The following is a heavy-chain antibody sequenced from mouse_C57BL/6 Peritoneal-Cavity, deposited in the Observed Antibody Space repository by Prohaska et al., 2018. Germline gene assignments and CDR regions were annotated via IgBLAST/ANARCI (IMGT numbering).Heavy chain of an antibody. CDR2: IHPNSGST. Sequence: QVQLQQPGAELVKPGASVKLSCKASGYTFTSYWMHWVKQRPGQGLEWIGMIHPNSGSTNYNEKFKSKATLTVDKSSSTAYMQLSCLMTQRPPGYTLEPALFPNTTFFRAKQWYQRRVHGG. V-gene: IGHV1-64*01. D-gene: IGHD6-5*01. CDR3: EPALFPNTTFFRAKQWYQRRVH. CDR1: GYTFTSYW. J-gene: IGHJ4*01.